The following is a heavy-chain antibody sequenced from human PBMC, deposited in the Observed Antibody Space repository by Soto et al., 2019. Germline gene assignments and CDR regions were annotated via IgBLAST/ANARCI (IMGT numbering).Heavy chain of an antibody. J-gene: IGHJ4*02. D-gene: IGHD3-9*01. CDR1: GFTFSNYC. CDR2: IKEDGRET. CDR3: ARERPSGLVDLDY. Sequence: EVQLVESGGGLVQPGGSLRLACAASGFTFSNYCMSWVRQAPGNGLEWLANIKEDGRETNYVDSVKGRFTISRDNAKNSLYLQINSLRAEDTAVFYCARERPSGLVDLDYWGQGTLVTVSS. V-gene: IGHV3-7*01.